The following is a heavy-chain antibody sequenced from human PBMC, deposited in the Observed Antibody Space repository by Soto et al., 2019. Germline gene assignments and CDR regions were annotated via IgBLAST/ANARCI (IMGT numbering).Heavy chain of an antibody. V-gene: IGHV3-49*04. D-gene: IGHD3-22*01. Sequence: PGGSLRLSGTASGFTFGDYAMSWVRQAPGKGLEWVGFIRSKAYGGTTEYAASVKGRFTISRDDSKSIAYLQMNSLKTEDTAVYYCTRGDYYDSSGYYLDYYYGMDVWGQGTTVTVS. CDR1: GFTFGDYA. CDR3: TRGDYYDSSGYYLDYYYGMDV. J-gene: IGHJ6*02. CDR2: IRSKAYGGTT.